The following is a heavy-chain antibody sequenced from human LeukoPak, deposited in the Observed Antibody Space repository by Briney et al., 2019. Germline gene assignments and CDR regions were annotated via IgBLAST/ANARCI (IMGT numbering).Heavy chain of an antibody. Sequence: SETLSLTCTVSGSADTFSSYHWGWLRPPQGQELVSIVSIYSSGSTCYNNALKSRVTISVDTSKNQFSLKLSSVTAADTAVYYCARVGRGDHTWGSYSCDHWGQGTLVSVSS. V-gene: IGHV4-61*01. CDR2: IYSSGST. CDR3: ARVGRGDHTWGSYSCDH. J-gene: IGHJ1*01. D-gene: IGHD3-16*01. CDR1: GSADTFSSYH.